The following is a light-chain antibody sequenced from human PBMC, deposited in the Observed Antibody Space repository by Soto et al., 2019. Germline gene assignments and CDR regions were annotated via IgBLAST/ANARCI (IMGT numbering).Light chain of an antibody. V-gene: IGLV2-14*01. CDR2: DVS. CDR3: SSYTSSSVV. J-gene: IGLJ1*01. CDR1: SSDVGGYNY. Sequence: QSALTQPASVSGSPGQSITISCTGTSSDVGGYNYVSWYQQHPGKAPKLMIYDVSNRPSGVCNRFSGSKSGNTASLTISGLQAEDEADYYCSSYTSSSVVFGTGTKVTVL.